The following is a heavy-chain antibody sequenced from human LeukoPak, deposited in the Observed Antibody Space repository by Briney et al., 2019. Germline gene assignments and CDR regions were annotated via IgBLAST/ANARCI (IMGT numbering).Heavy chain of an antibody. V-gene: IGHV4-34*01. Sequence: SETLSLTCAVSGGSFSGYYXXWIRXXPXXXXXXXXXXXXXGSTNYNPSLKSRVTISVGTSKNQFSLKLSSVTAADTAVYYCAREGSSWYWGTATRGWYFDLWGRGTLVTVSS. CDR1: GGSFSGYY. D-gene: IGHD6-13*01. J-gene: IGHJ2*01. CDR2: XXXXGST. CDR3: AREGSSWYWGTATRGWYFDL.